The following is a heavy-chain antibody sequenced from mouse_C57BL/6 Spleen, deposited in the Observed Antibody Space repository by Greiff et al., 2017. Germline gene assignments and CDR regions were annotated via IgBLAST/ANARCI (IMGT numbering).Heavy chain of an antibody. CDR1: GFTFSSYA. Sequence: EVKLMESGGGLVKPGGSLKLSCAASGFTFSSYAMSWVRQTPEKRLEWVATISDGGSYTYYPDNVKGRFTISRDNAKNNLYLQMSHLKSEDTAMDYCARDWDSTGTLDYWGQGTTLTVSS. CDR2: ISDGGSYT. V-gene: IGHV5-4*01. D-gene: IGHD4-1*02. J-gene: IGHJ2*01. CDR3: ARDWDSTGTLDY.